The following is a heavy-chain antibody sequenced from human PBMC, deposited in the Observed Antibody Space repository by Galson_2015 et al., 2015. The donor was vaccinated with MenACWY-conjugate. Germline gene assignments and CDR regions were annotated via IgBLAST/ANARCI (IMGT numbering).Heavy chain of an antibody. V-gene: IGHV1-2*04. CDR2: INPSSGGT. CDR3: ASPIVVVPGGYGMDV. Sequence: SVKVSCKASGYTFTGYYMHWVRQAPGQGLEWMGWINPSSGGTNYAQKFQGWVTMTRDTSISTAYMELSRLRSDDTAVYYCASPIVVVPGGYGMDVWGQGTTVTVSS. D-gene: IGHD2-2*01. J-gene: IGHJ6*02. CDR1: GYTFTGYY.